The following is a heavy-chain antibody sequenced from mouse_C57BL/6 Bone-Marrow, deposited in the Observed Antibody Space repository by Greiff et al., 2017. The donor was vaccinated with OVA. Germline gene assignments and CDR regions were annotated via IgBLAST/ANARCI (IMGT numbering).Heavy chain of an antibody. V-gene: IGHV5-17*01. CDR2: ISSGSSTI. CDR1: GFTFSDYG. J-gene: IGHJ2*01. Sequence: EVKVVESGGGLVKPGGSLKLSCAASGFTFSDYGMHWVRQAPEKGLEWVAYISSGSSTIYYADTVKGRFTISRDNAKNTLFLQMTSLRSEDTAMYYCARGLLSYFDYWGQGTTLTVSS. D-gene: IGHD2-3*01. CDR3: ARGLLSYFDY.